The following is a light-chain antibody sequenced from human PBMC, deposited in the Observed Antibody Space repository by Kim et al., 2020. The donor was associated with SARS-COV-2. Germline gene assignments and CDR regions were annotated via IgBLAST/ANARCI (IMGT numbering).Light chain of an antibody. Sequence: DIQMTQSPFSLSASVGDRVTITCRASQTITYLNWYQQKPGKAPKLLISNASRLQSGVPSRFSGSGSGTDFTLAISSLQPEDFATYYCQQSSTFPRTFGQGTKVDIK. CDR1: QTITY. CDR3: QQSSTFPRT. V-gene: IGKV1-39*01. CDR2: NAS. J-gene: IGKJ1*01.